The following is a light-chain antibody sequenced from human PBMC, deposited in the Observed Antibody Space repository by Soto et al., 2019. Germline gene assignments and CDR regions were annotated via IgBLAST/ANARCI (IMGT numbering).Light chain of an antibody. J-gene: IGKJ2*01. CDR1: QSVSSN. Sequence: EIVMTQSPATLSVSPGERATLSCRASQSVSSNLAWYQQKPGQAPRLIIYGASTRATGIPARFSGSGSGTEFTLTISSLQSADFAVYYCQTYNNWPPATYTFGQGTKLEIK. V-gene: IGKV3-15*01. CDR3: QTYNNWPPATYT. CDR2: GAS.